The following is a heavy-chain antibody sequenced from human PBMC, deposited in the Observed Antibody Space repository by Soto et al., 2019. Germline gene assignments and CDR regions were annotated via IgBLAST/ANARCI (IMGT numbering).Heavy chain of an antibody. J-gene: IGHJ3*02. CDR3: ARRGCYYGSSAFHI. CDR1: GGSISSSNW. Sequence: SETLSLTCAASGGSISSSNWLSWVRQPPGKGLEWIGEIYHSGSTNYNPSLKSRVTISVDKSKIQFSLKLRSVTAADTAVYYCARRGCYYGSSAFHIWRQGTMVTVSS. CDR2: IYHSGST. D-gene: IGHD3-10*01. V-gene: IGHV4-4*02.